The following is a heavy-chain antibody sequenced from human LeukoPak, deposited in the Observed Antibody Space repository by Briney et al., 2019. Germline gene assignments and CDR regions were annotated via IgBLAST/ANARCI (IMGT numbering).Heavy chain of an antibody. J-gene: IGHJ6*02. CDR2: IIPIFGTA. CDR1: GGTFSSYA. D-gene: IGHD5-18*01. CDR3: ARGHRGIQLWKGEYYYYGMDV. V-gene: IGHV1-69*13. Sequence: SVKVSCKASGGTFSSYAISWVRQAPGQGLEWMGGIIPIFGTANYAQKFQGRVTITADESTSTAYMELSSLRSEDTAVYYCARGHRGIQLWKGEYYYYGMDVWGQGTTVTVSS.